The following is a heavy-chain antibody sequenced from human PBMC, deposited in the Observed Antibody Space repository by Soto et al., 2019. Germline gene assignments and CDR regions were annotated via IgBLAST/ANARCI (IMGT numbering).Heavy chain of an antibody. CDR3: ARAMVVTQNWFDP. J-gene: IGHJ5*02. CDR1: GGSISSGDYY. D-gene: IGHD2-21*02. CDR2: IYYSGST. Sequence: QVQLQESGPGLVKPSQTLSLTCTVSGGSISSGDYYWSWIRQPPGKGLEWIGYIYYSGSTYYNPSLKSLVTTSVDTSKNQFALKLSSLTAADTAVYYCARAMVVTQNWFDPWGQGTLVSVSS. V-gene: IGHV4-30-4*01.